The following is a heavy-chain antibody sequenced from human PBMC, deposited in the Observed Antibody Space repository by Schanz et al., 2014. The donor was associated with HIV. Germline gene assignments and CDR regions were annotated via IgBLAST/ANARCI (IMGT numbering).Heavy chain of an antibody. Sequence: QVQLVQSGAEVKKPGSSVKVSCKASGGTFSTYSISWVRQAPGQGLEWMGGIIPVFGTTNYAQKFQGRVTLTRDTTATTVYMELSSLKSDDTAMYYCARTHYSVVSSRAMDVWGQGTTVTVSS. CDR2: IIPVFGTT. CDR3: ARTHYSVVSSRAMDV. J-gene: IGHJ6*02. CDR1: GGTFSTYS. V-gene: IGHV1-69*06. D-gene: IGHD2-15*01.